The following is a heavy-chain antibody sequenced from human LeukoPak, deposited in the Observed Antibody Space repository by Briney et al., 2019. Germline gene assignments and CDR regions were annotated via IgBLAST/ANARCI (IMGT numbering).Heavy chain of an antibody. D-gene: IGHD5-18*01. V-gene: IGHV4-61*02. J-gene: IGHJ5*02. CDR1: GGSISSGSYY. Sequence: SETLSLTCTVSGGSISSGSYYWSWIRQPAGKGLEWIGRIYASGSTNYNPSLKSRVTISVDTSKNQFSLKLSSVTAADTAVYYCARDGEDSGYSYGYSWFDPWGQGTLVTVSS. CDR2: IYASGST. CDR3: ARDGEDSGYSYGYSWFDP.